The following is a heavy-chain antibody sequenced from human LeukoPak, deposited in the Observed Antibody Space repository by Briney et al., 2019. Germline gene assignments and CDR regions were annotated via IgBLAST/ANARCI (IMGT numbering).Heavy chain of an antibody. CDR2: ISYDGSNK. J-gene: IGHJ4*02. Sequence: GGSLRLSCAASGFTFSSYAMHWVRQAPGKGLEWVAVISYDGSNKYYADSVKGRFTISRDNGKHSLYLQMNSLRAEDTAVYYCAREGSDLWSGYSKGYFDYWGRGTLVTVSS. D-gene: IGHD3-3*01. CDR3: AREGSDLWSGYSKGYFDY. V-gene: IGHV3-30-3*01. CDR1: GFTFSSYA.